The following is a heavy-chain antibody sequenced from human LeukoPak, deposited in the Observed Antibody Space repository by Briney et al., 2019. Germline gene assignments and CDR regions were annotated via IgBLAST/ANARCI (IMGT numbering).Heavy chain of an antibody. Sequence: SETLSLTCTVSGGSISSSSYYWGWIRQPPGKGLEWIGSIYYSGSTYYNPSLKSRVTISVDTSKNQFSLKLSSVTAADTAVYYCARVKVRVRGVIINRQRKYNWFDPWGQGTLVTVSS. J-gene: IGHJ5*02. CDR2: IYYSGST. CDR3: ARVKVRVRGVIINRQRKYNWFDP. D-gene: IGHD3-10*01. V-gene: IGHV4-39*01. CDR1: GGSISSSSYY.